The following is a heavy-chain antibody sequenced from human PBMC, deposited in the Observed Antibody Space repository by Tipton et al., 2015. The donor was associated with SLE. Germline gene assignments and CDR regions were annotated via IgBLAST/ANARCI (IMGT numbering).Heavy chain of an antibody. D-gene: IGHD2/OR15-2a*01. J-gene: IGHJ3*01. CDR1: GASINIGDYY. CDR2: IYTAGNT. CDR3: AREVNIVMDSDAFDV. V-gene: IGHV4-61*02. Sequence: TLSLTCTVSGASINIGDYYWNWIRQPAGKGLEWIGRIYTAGNTNYNPSLKSRVTISVDTSKNQLSLNLESVTAADTAVYYCAREVNIVMDSDAFDVWGQGTLVTVSS.